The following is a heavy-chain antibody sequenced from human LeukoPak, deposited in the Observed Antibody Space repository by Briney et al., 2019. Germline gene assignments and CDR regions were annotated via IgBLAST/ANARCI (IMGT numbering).Heavy chain of an antibody. CDR1: GYTFTSYG. CDR3: ALAYYYDSSGSKEFDY. Sequence: ASVKVSCKASGYTFTSYGISWVRQAPGQGLEWMGWISAYNGNTNYAQKLQGRVTMTTDTSTSTAYMELRSLRSDDTAVYYCALAYYYDSSGSKEFDYWGQGTLVTVSS. V-gene: IGHV1-18*01. D-gene: IGHD3-22*01. J-gene: IGHJ4*02. CDR2: ISAYNGNT.